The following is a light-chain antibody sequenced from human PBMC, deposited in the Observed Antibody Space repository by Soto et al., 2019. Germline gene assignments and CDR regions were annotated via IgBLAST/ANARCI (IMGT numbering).Light chain of an antibody. CDR1: KLGDKY. CDR2: EDN. CDR3: QAWDSSTHYV. J-gene: IGLJ1*01. Sequence: SYELTQPPSVSVSPGQTASITCSGDKLGDKYACWYQQKPGQSPVLVIYEDNKRPSGIPERFSGSNSGNTATLTIRGTQAMDEADYYCQAWDSSTHYVFGSGTKLTVL. V-gene: IGLV3-1*01.